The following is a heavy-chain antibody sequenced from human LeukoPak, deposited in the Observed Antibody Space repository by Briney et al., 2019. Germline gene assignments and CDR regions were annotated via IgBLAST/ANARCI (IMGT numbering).Heavy chain of an antibody. V-gene: IGHV3-23*01. Sequence: GGSLRLSCAASGFSFSSFAMTWVRQAPGKGLEWVSSITGGHYPTYNTDSVKGRFTISRDNSKNTLYLQMNSLRADDTAVYYCTKDPNGDYVGAFEPWGQGTLVTVPS. CDR2: ITGGHYPT. J-gene: IGHJ5*02. D-gene: IGHD4-17*01. CDR3: TKDPNGDYVGAFEP. CDR1: GFSFSSFA.